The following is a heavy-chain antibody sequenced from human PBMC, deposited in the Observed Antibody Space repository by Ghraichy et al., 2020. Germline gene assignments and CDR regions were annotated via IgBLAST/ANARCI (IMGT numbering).Heavy chain of an antibody. Sequence: SETLFLTCTVSGGSISSYYWSWIRQPPGKGLEWIGYIYYSGSTNYNPSLKSRVTISVDTSKNQFSLKLSSVTAADTAVYYCARGRYYYDSSGYRRYYYYGMDVWGQGTTVTVSS. CDR3: ARGRYYYDSSGYRRYYYYGMDV. CDR1: GGSISSYY. CDR2: IYYSGST. D-gene: IGHD3-22*01. V-gene: IGHV4-59*01. J-gene: IGHJ6*02.